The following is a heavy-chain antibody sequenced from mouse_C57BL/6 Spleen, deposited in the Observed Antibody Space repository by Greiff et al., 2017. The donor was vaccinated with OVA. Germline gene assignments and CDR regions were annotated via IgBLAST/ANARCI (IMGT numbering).Heavy chain of an antibody. CDR2: IDPETGGT. CDR3: TRGDPDWYFDV. V-gene: IGHV1-15*01. CDR1: GYTFTDYE. Sequence: QVQLQQSGAELVRPGASVTLSCKASGYTFTDYEMHWVKQTPVHGLEWIGAIDPETGGTAYNQKFKGKAILTADKSSSTAYMELRSLTSEDSAVYYCTRGDPDWYFDVWGTGTTVTVSS. D-gene: IGHD3-3*01. J-gene: IGHJ1*03.